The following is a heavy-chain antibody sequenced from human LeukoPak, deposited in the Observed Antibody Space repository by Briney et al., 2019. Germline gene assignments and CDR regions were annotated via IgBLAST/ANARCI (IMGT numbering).Heavy chain of an antibody. J-gene: IGHJ3*02. D-gene: IGHD2-2*01. Sequence: PSETLSLTCAVYGGSFSGYYWSWIRQPPGKGLEWIGEINHSASTYYNPSLKSRVTISVDTSKNQFSLKLSSVTAADTAVYYCARHQGFSCSSTSCYRLLAAFDIWGQGTMVTVSS. CDR3: ARHQGFSCSSTSCYRLLAAFDI. V-gene: IGHV4-34*01. CDR2: INHSAST. CDR1: GGSFSGYY.